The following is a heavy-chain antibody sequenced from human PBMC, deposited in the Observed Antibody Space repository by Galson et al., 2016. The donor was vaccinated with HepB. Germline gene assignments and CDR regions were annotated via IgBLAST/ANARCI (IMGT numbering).Heavy chain of an antibody. CDR3: ARRDYTRGYYSFYYMDV. D-gene: IGHD2-2*02. J-gene: IGHJ6*03. V-gene: IGHV1-18*04. Sequence: SVKVSCKSSGYTFTKYGISWVRQAPGQGLAWLGWISSFNGNTNYAHNFRGRVTMTSDASTNTAYMELRRLRSDDSAVYYCARRDYTRGYYSFYYMDVWGGGTTVTVSS. CDR1: GYTFTKYG. CDR2: ISSFNGNT.